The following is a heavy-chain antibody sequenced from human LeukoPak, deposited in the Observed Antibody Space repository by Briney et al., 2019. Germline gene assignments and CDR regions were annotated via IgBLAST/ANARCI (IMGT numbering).Heavy chain of an antibody. V-gene: IGHV3-23*01. CDR1: GFTFRTYA. J-gene: IGHJ6*03. CDR3: ASGLSDFWSGRDYYYYMDV. Sequence: GGSLRLSCAASGFTFRTYAMSWVRQAPGKGLEWVSGISDSGDGTYYAESVKGRFTISRDNSKNTVFLQMNSLRAEDTAVYYCASGLSDFWSGRDYYYYMDVWGKGTTVTVSS. CDR2: ISDSGDGT. D-gene: IGHD3-3*01.